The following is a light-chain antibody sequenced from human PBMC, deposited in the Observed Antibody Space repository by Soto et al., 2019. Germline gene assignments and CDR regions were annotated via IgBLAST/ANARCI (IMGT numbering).Light chain of an antibody. V-gene: IGKV1-8*01. CDR3: QQYYSYPLT. CDR1: QGISSY. Sequence: AIRMTQSPSSFSASTGDRVTITCRASQGISSYLAWYQQEPGKAPKLLIYAASTLQSGVPSRFSGSGSGTDFTLTISCLQSEDFATYYCQQYYSYPLTFGGGTKVDIK. CDR2: AAS. J-gene: IGKJ4*01.